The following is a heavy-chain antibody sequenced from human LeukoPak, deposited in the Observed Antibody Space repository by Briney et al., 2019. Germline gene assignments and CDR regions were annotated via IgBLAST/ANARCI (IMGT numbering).Heavy chain of an antibody. CDR2: ISYDGSNK. Sequence: TGRSLRLSCAASGFTFSSHAMHWVRQAPGKGLEWVAVISYDGSNKYYADSVKGRFTISRDNSKNTLYLQMNSLRAEDTAVYYCARDMYSYSGSYFGAADYWGQGTLVTVSS. CDR3: ARDMYSYSGSYFGAADY. V-gene: IGHV3-30*01. J-gene: IGHJ4*02. CDR1: GFTFSSHA. D-gene: IGHD1-26*01.